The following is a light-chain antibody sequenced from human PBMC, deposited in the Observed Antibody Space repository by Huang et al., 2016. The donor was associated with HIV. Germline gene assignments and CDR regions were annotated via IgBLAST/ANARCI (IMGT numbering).Light chain of an antibody. Sequence: DIQMTQSPSSLSASAGDRVTITCRASQSISTYVNWYQQKRGKAPKLLIYAAFNLQNGVPSRFSGSVSGTDFTLTISGLQPDDFATYYCQQSYSSPFTFGGGTKVEIK. J-gene: IGKJ4*01. CDR2: AAF. CDR1: QSISTY. CDR3: QQSYSSPFT. V-gene: IGKV1-39*01.